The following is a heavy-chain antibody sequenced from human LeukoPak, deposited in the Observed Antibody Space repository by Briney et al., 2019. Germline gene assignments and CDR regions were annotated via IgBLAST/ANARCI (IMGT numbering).Heavy chain of an antibody. CDR1: GFTFSSYG. CDR3: AKVIKGDYGDYVGARAFDI. D-gene: IGHD4-17*01. J-gene: IGHJ3*02. V-gene: IGHV3-30*02. Sequence: GGSLRLSCAASGFTFSSYGMHWVRQAPGKGLEWVAFIRYDGSNKYYADSVKGRFTISRDNSKNTLYLQMNSLRAEDTAVYYCAKVIKGDYGDYVGARAFDIWGQGTMVTVSP. CDR2: IRYDGSNK.